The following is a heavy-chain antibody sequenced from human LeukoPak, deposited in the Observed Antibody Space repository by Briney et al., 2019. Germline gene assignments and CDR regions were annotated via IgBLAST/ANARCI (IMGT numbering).Heavy chain of an antibody. CDR3: TAITTEDY. CDR2: SKSKTDGVTT. J-gene: IGHJ4*02. V-gene: IGHV3-15*01. Sequence: GGSLRLSCAASGFSFSNAWMAWVRQAPGKGLEWVGRSKSKTDGVTTDYAAPVKGRFTISRDDSKNTLYLQMNSLKTEDTAVYYCTAITTEDYWGQGTLVTVSS. CDR1: GFSFSNAW. D-gene: IGHD1-1*01.